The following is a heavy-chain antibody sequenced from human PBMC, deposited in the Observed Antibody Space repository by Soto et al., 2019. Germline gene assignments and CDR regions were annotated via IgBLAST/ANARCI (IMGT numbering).Heavy chain of an antibody. CDR1: GYTFTGYY. V-gene: IGHV1-2*04. CDR3: ARERLAVAGSYYSYGMDV. J-gene: IGHJ6*02. Sequence: QVQLVQSGAEVKKPGASVKVSCKASGYTFTGYYMHWVRQAPGQGLEWMGWINPNSGGTNYAQKFQGWVTMTRDTSISTAYMELSRLRSDDTAVYYCARERLAVAGSYYSYGMDVWGQGTTVTVSS. D-gene: IGHD6-19*01. CDR2: INPNSGGT.